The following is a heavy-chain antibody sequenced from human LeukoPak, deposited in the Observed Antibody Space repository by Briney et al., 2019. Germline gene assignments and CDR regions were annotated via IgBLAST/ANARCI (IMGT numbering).Heavy chain of an antibody. J-gene: IGHJ5*02. CDR1: GYTFTSYY. CDR2: INPSGGST. Sequence: GASVKVSCKASGYTFTSYYMHWVRQAPGQGLEWMGIINPSGGSTSYAQKFQGRVTMTRDMSTSTAYMELSSLRSEDTAVYYCARVRPELTNWFDPWGQGTLVTVSS. D-gene: IGHD1-26*01. CDR3: ARVRPELTNWFDP. V-gene: IGHV1-46*01.